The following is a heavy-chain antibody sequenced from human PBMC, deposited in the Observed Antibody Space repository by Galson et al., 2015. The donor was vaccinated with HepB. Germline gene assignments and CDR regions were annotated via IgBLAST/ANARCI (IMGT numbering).Heavy chain of an antibody. Sequence: SVKVSCKASGFTFTSSAMQWVRQARGQRLEWIGWIVVGSGNTNYAQKFQERVTITRDMSTSTAYMELSSLRSEDTAVYYCAADSVVVSYYYYGMDVWGQGTTVTVSS. CDR3: AADSVVVSYYYYGMDV. CDR2: IVVGSGNT. V-gene: IGHV1-58*02. D-gene: IGHD2-2*01. CDR1: GFTFTSSA. J-gene: IGHJ6*02.